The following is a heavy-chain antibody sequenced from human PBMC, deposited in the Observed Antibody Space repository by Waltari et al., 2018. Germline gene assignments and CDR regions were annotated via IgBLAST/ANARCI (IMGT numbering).Heavy chain of an antibody. CDR1: GGSFSGYY. D-gene: IGHD6-13*01. V-gene: IGHV4-34*01. CDR2: INHSGST. CDR3: ARGMAAAGTVYYYYYMDV. J-gene: IGHJ6*03. Sequence: QVQLQQWGAGLLKPSETLSLTCAVYGGSFSGYYWSWIRPPPGKGLEWIGEINHSGSTNYNPSLKSRVTMSVDTSKNQFSLKLSSVTAADTAVYYCARGMAAAGTVYYYYYMDVWGKGTTVTVSS.